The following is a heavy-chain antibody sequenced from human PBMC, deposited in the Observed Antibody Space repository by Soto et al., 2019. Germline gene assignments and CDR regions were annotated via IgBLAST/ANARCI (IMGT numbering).Heavy chain of an antibody. J-gene: IGHJ4*02. CDR3: ARMGPRAARPSY. CDR1: GFTFSDYD. Sequence: QVQLAESGGGLVEPGGYLRICCAASGFTFSDYDMSWIRQSPGKGLEWVSFVSSSGTTMYFADSVKGRFTISRDNAKNSLYLQMNSLRAEDTAVYYCARMGPRAARPSYWGQGTLVTVSS. CDR2: VSSSGTTM. D-gene: IGHD6-6*01. V-gene: IGHV3-11*01.